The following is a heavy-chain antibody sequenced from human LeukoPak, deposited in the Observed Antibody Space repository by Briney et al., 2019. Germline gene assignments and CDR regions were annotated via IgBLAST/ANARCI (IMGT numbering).Heavy chain of an antibody. CDR2: INPSGGST. Sequence: ASVKVSCKASGYTFTSYYMHWVRQAPGQGLEWMGIINPSGGSTSYAQKFQGRVTMTRDTSTSTVYMELSSLRSEDTAVYYCARDFCTNGVCYGFGWFDTWGQGTLVTVSS. CDR3: ARDFCTNGVCYGFGWFDT. V-gene: IGHV1-46*01. CDR1: GYTFTSYY. J-gene: IGHJ5*02. D-gene: IGHD2-8*01.